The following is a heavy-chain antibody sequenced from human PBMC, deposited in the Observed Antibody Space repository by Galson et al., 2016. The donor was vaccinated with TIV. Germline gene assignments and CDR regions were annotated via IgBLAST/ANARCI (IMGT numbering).Heavy chain of an antibody. J-gene: IGHJ6*02. V-gene: IGHV3-33*01. CDR3: ARERSPSLRYFDWLKNYSLDV. CDR1: GFTFSLYG. CDR2: IWFDGGNK. D-gene: IGHD3-9*01. Sequence: SLRLSCAASGFTFSLYGMHWVRQAPGKGLEWVAVIWFDGGNKYYADSVKGRFTLSRDNSQSTLYLQMSSLRAEDTAVYYCARERSPSLRYFDWLKNYSLDVWGQGTTVTVSS.